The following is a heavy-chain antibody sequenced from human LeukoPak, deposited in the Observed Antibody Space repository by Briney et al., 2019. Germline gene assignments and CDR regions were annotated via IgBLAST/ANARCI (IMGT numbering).Heavy chain of an antibody. Sequence: GASVKVSRKASGYTFTSYYMHWVRQAPGQGLEWMGIINPSGGSTSYAQKFQGRVTMTRDTSTSTVYMELSSLRSEDTAVYYCARDPGLSIADDYYYYYMDVWGKGTTVTVSS. J-gene: IGHJ6*03. CDR2: INPSGGST. CDR3: ARDPGLSIADDYYYYYMDV. CDR1: GYTFTSYY. D-gene: IGHD6-13*01. V-gene: IGHV1-46*01.